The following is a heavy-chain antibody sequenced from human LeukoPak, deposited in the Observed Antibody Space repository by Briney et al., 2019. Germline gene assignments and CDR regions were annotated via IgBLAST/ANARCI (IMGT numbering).Heavy chain of an antibody. V-gene: IGHV3-30*18. CDR3: AKEAVVVITIRYFQH. CDR2: ISYDGSNK. Sequence: GGSLRLSCAASGFTFSSYGMHWVRQAPGKGLVWVAVISYDGSNKYYADSVKGRFTISRDNSKDTLYLQMNGLRTEDTAIYYCAKEAVVVITIRYFQHWGQGTLVTVSS. D-gene: IGHD3-22*01. CDR1: GFTFSSYG. J-gene: IGHJ1*01.